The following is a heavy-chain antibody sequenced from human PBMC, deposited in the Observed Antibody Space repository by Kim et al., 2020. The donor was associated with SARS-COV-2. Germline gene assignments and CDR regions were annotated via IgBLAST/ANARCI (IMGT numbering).Heavy chain of an antibody. CDR3: ASSYSSSWTKYYYYGMDV. V-gene: IGHV4-39*01. J-gene: IGHJ6*02. CDR1: GGSISSSSYY. Sequence: SETLSLTCTVSGGSISSSSYYWGWIRQPPGKGLEWIGSIYYSGSTYYNPSLKSRVTISVDTSKNQFSLKLSSVTAADTAVYYCASSYSSSWTKYYYYGMDVWGQGTTVTVSS. CDR2: IYYSGST. D-gene: IGHD6-13*01.